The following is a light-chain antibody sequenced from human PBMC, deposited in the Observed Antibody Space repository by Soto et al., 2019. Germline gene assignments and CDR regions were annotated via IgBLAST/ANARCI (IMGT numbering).Light chain of an antibody. Sequence: DIQMTQSPSSLSASVGNRVTLTCRARQSISFYLNWYRQKPGKAPKLLIYAASTLHSGVPSRFSGSGSGTDFTLTISSLQPEDFATYYCQQSYRTPWTFGQGTKVEIK. V-gene: IGKV1-39*01. CDR3: QQSYRTPWT. J-gene: IGKJ1*01. CDR1: QSISFY. CDR2: AAS.